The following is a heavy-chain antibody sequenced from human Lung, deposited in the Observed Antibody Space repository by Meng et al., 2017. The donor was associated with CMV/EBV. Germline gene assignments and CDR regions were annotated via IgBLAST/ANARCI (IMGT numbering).Heavy chain of an antibody. CDR1: GYTFTGHY. CDR3: ARDHNWGPDY. V-gene: IGHV1-2*02. J-gene: IGHJ4*02. D-gene: IGHD1-1*01. CDR2: IYPASGGT. Sequence: ASVKVSCKASGYTFTGHYLHWVRQAPGQGLEWMGWIYPASGGTNYAQNFQGRVTMTSDTSISTAYMELSGLGSDDTALYFCARDHNWGPDYWGQGTLVTVSS.